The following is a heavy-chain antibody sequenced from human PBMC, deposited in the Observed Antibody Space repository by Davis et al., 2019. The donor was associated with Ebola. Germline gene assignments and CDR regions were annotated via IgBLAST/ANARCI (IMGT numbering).Heavy chain of an antibody. V-gene: IGHV1-18*04. CDR1: GYPFTSYG. CDR2: INPHNNNT. CDR3: ARIKYYYDSSDLGDY. Sequence: AASVKVSCKASGYPFTSYGVTWVRQAPGQGLEWMGWINPHNNNTNYAQNVQGRVTMTTDTSTSTAYMEVGSLRSDDTAVYYCARIKYYYDSSDLGDYWGQGTLVTVSS. D-gene: IGHD3-22*01. J-gene: IGHJ4*02.